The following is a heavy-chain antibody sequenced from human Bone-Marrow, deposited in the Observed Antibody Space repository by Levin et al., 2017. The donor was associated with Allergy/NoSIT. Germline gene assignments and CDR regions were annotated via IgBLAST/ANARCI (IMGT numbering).Heavy chain of an antibody. Sequence: PGGSLRLSCAASGFTFSSFSMDWVRQAPGKGLEWVAVISYDGSYKYYADSVKGRFTISRDNSKNTLYLQMNSLRVEDTAVYYCARERLDQWPFGGYDAFDIWGQGTMVTVSS. CDR1: GFTFSSFS. CDR3: ARERLDQWPFGGYDAFDI. J-gene: IGHJ3*02. V-gene: IGHV3-30-3*01. D-gene: IGHD3-10*01. CDR2: ISYDGSYK.